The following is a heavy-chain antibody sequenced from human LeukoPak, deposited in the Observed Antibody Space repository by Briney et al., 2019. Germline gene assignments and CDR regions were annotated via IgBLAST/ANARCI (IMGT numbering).Heavy chain of an antibody. J-gene: IGHJ4*02. D-gene: IGHD1-1*01. Sequence: GASVKVSCKASGYTFTVHYLHWVRQAPGHGPEWMGWFNPYSGDANYAERFQGRVTMSGVTSISTAYMEMKGLTIDDTAVYYCARDKGSGMLPFDYWGQGTRVTVS. CDR2: FNPYSGDA. CDR1: GYTFTVHY. CDR3: ARDKGSGMLPFDY. V-gene: IGHV1-2*02.